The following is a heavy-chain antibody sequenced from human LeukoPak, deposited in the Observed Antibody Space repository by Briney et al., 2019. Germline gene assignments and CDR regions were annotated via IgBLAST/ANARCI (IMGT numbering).Heavy chain of an antibody. D-gene: IGHD3-10*01. CDR2: FDPEDGET. CDR3: AHITNTMVRGVILNWFDP. J-gene: IGHJ5*02. CDR1: GYTLTELS. Sequence: ASVKVSCKVSGYTLTELSMHLVRQAPGKGLEWMGGFDPEDGETIYAQKFQGRVTMTEDTSTDTAYMELSSLRSEDTAVYYCAHITNTMVRGVILNWFDPWGQGTLVTVSS. V-gene: IGHV1-24*01.